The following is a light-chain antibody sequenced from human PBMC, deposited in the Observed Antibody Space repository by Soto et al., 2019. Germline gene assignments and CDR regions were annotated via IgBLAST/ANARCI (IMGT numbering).Light chain of an antibody. CDR2: EVN. CDR3: TSYATRSTWV. CDR1: SSDFGVYNF. J-gene: IGLJ3*02. V-gene: IGLV2-8*01. Sequence: QSALTQSPSASGSPGQSVTISCTGASSDFGVYNFVSWYQQHPGKAPRLLIYEVNKRLSGVPARFSGSKSGNTASLTVSGLQPEDEAEYYCTSYATRSTWVFGGGTKLTVL.